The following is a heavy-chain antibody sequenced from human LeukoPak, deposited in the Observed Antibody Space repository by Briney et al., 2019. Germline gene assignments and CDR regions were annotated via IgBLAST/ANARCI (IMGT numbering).Heavy chain of an antibody. D-gene: IGHD2-15*01. CDR1: GFTFSSYA. CDR3: ASYCTGGRCRNFDY. J-gene: IGHJ4*02. Sequence: GGSLRLSCAASGFTFSSYAMSWVRQAPGKGLEWVSAISGSGGSTYYADSVKGRFTISRDNAKNSLYLQTNSLRDDDTAVYYCASYCTGGRCRNFDYWGQGTLVTVSS. V-gene: IGHV3-23*01. CDR2: ISGSGGST.